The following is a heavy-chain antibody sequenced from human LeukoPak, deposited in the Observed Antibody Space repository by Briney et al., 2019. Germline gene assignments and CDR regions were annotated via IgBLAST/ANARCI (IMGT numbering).Heavy chain of an antibody. D-gene: IGHD3-10*01. V-gene: IGHV3-21*01. CDR2: ISSSSSYI. J-gene: IGHJ6*02. CDR3: ARVGYYGSGSYWYYGMDV. Sequence: PGGSLRLSCAASGFTFSSYSMNWVRQAPGKGLEWVSSISSSSSYIYYADSVKGRFTISRDNAKNSLYLQMNSLRAEDTAVYYCARVGYYGSGSYWYYGMDVWGQGTTVTVSS. CDR1: GFTFSSYS.